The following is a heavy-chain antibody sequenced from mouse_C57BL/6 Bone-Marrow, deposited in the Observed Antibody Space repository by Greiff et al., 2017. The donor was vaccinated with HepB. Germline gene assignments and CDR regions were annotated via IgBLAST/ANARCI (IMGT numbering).Heavy chain of an antibody. V-gene: IGHV1-85*01. J-gene: IGHJ1*03. D-gene: IGHD1-1*01. Sequence: QVHVKQSGPELVKPGASVKLSCKASGYTFTSYDINWVKQRPGQGLEWIGWIYPRDGSTKYNEKFKGKATLTVDTSSSTAYMELHSLTSEDSAVYFCARVGDYYYGSSSYWYFDVWGTGTTVTVSS. CDR1: GYTFTSYD. CDR3: ARVGDYYYGSSSYWYFDV. CDR2: IYPRDGST.